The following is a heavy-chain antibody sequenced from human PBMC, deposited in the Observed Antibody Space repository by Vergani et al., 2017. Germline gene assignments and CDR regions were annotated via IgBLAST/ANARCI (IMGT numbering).Heavy chain of an antibody. CDR3: ARVRDYDFWSGYRDAFDI. CDR2: INSDGSST. J-gene: IGHJ3*02. Sequence: EGQRGEAGGGLVQPGGSLRLSCAASGFTFSSYWMHWVRQAPGKGLVWVSRINSDGSSTSYADSVKGRFTISRDNAKNTLYLQMNSLRAEDTAVYYCARVRDYDFWSGYRDAFDIWGQGTMVTVSS. V-gene: IGHV3-74*01. CDR1: GFTFSSYW. D-gene: IGHD3-3*01.